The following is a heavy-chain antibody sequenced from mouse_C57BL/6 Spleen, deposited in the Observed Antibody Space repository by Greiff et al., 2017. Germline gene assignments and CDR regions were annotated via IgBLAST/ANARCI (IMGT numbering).Heavy chain of an antibody. CDR1: GFTFSDYG. V-gene: IGHV5-17*01. J-gene: IGHJ2*01. Sequence: EVQLVESGGGLVKPGGSLKLSCAASGFTFSDYGMHWVRQAPEKGLEWVAYISSGSSTIYYADTVTGRFTISRDNAKNTLFLQMTSLRSEDTAMYYWARGGSFITTVVATNFDYWGQGTTLTVSS. CDR3: ARGGSFITTVVATNFDY. CDR2: ISSGSSTI. D-gene: IGHD1-1*01.